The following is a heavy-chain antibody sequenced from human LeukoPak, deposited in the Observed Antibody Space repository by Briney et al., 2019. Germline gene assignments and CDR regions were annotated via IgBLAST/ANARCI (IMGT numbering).Heavy chain of an antibody. CDR2: INPSGGST. Sequence: GASVKVSCKAAGYTFTTYYMHWVRQAPGQGLEWMGTINPSGGSTSYAQKFQGRVTMTRDTSTSTVYMELSSLGSEDTAVYYCARGGRGEGTGTTRVAFDIWGQGTMVTVSS. D-gene: IGHD1-1*01. V-gene: IGHV1-46*01. CDR3: ARGGRGEGTGTTRVAFDI. CDR1: GYTFTTYY. J-gene: IGHJ3*02.